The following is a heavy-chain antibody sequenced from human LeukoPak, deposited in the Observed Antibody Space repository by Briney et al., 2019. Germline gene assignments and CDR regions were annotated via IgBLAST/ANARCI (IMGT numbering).Heavy chain of an antibody. CDR1: GGPITSGSYY. D-gene: IGHD3-22*01. CDR2: INTSGST. J-gene: IGHJ4*02. CDR3: ARDHSGYFPAFDY. V-gene: IGHV4-61*02. Sequence: PSETLSPTCSVSGGPITSGSYYWNWIRQPAGKGLEWIGRINTSGSTNYNPSLKSRVTISVDTSKNQFSLRLSSVTAADTAVYYCARDHSGYFPAFDYWGQGALVTVSS.